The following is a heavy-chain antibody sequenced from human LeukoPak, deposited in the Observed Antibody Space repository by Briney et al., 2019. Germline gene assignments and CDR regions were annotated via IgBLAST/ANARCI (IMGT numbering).Heavy chain of an antibody. CDR3: ARDTSEYYYDSSGYYY. CDR1: GYTFTSYG. CDR2: ISAYNGNT. D-gene: IGHD3-22*01. Sequence: ASVKVSCKASGYTFTSYGISWVRQAPEQGLEWMGWISAYNGNTNYAQKLQGRVTMTTDTSTSTAYMELRSLRSDDTAVYYCARDTSEYYYDSSGYYYWGQGTLVTVSS. V-gene: IGHV1-18*01. J-gene: IGHJ4*02.